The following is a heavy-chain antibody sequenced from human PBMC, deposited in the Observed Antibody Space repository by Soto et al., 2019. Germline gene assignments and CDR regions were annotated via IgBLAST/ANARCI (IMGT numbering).Heavy chain of an antibody. D-gene: IGHD2-15*01. V-gene: IGHV3-53*04. CDR1: GFTVSSNY. CDR2: IYSGGST. J-gene: IGHJ6*03. Sequence: GGSLRLSCAASGFTVSSNYMSWVRQAPGKGLEWVSVIYSGGSTYYADSVKGRFTISRHNSKNTLYLQMNSLRAEDTAVYYCASRTEGYCSGGSCYPYYYYYMDVWGKGTTVTVSS. CDR3: ASRTEGYCSGGSCYPYYYYYMDV.